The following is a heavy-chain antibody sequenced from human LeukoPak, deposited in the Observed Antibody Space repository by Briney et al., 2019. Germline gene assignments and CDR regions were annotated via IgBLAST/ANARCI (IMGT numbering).Heavy chain of an antibody. CDR1: GFTFSDSY. Sequence: GGSLRLSCAASGFTFSDSYMSWIRQAPGKGLEWVSYISRGGSTIYHADSVKGRFTISRDNAKNSLYLQMNNLRAEDTAVYYCARDGDRGYWGQGTLVTVSS. CDR3: ARDGDRGY. CDR2: ISRGGSTI. V-gene: IGHV3-11*01. D-gene: IGHD3-10*01. J-gene: IGHJ4*02.